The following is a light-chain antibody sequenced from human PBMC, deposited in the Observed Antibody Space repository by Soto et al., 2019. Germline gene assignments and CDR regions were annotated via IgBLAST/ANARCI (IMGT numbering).Light chain of an antibody. Sequence: QLVLTQSPSASASLGASVTLTCTLSSGHSSYAIAWHQQQPDKGPRYLMRLNSDGSHSKGDGIPDRFSGSTSGAERYLTISSLQSEDEADYYCQTWGTGIQVFGGGTKVTVL. CDR1: SGHSSYA. V-gene: IGLV4-69*02. J-gene: IGLJ3*02. CDR3: QTWGTGIQV. CDR2: LNSDGSH.